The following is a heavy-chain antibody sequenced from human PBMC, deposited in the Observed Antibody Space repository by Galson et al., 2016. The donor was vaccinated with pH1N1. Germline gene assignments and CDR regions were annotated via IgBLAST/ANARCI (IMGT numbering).Heavy chain of an antibody. V-gene: IGHV1-69*02. CDR1: GGTLSRHT. J-gene: IGHJ6*02. CDR2: ILPIVGIT. CDR3: ATEKGSSGMDV. Sequence: SVKVSCKASGGTLSRHTISWVRQAPGQGLEWMGRILPIVGITNYAQKLKGRVTIIADRFTSTVSMEMSGLTSDDTAGYYCATEKGSSGMDVWDQGTTVTVSS.